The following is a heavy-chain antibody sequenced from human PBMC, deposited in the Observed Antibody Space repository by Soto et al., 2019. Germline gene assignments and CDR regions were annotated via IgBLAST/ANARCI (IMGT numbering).Heavy chain of an antibody. CDR1: GGTFSSYA. V-gene: IGHV1-69*13. D-gene: IGHD3-10*01. J-gene: IGHJ6*02. CDR3: ARCLPHITMVRGVPSYYYGMDV. CDR2: IIPIFGTA. Sequence: GASVKVSCKASGGTFSSYAISWVRQAPGQGLEWMGGIIPIFGTANYAQKYQGRVTITADESTSTAYMELSSLRSEDTAVYYCARCLPHITMVRGVPSYYYGMDVWGQGTTVTVSS.